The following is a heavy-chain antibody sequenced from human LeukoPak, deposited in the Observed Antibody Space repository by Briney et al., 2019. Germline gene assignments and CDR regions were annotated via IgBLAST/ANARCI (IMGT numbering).Heavy chain of an antibody. Sequence: GSLRLSCAASGFTFSSYAMHWVRQAPGKGLEWVAVISYDGSNKYYADSVKGRFTISRDNSKNTLYLQMNSLRAEDTAMYYCARVSGSRNYYFGAFDIWGQGTMVTVSS. CDR3: ARVSGSRNYYFGAFDI. CDR2: ISYDGSNK. V-gene: IGHV3-30-3*01. D-gene: IGHD3-10*01. J-gene: IGHJ3*02. CDR1: GFTFSSYA.